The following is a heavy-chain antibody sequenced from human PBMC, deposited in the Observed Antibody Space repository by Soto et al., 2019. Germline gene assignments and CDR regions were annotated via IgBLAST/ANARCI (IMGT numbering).Heavy chain of an antibody. J-gene: IGHJ6*02. CDR3: AMLGGWSGGSSGMDV. Sequence: EVQLVESGGGLVQPGGSLRLSCAASGLIFSDYHMDWVRQAPGKGLEWVGRIRRKANSYTTEYAASVKGRFTISRDDSKSSLYLQMTSLKSEDTAVYYCAMLGGWSGGSSGMDVWGQGTTVTVSS. D-gene: IGHD6-19*01. CDR2: IRRKANSYTT. CDR1: GLIFSDYH. V-gene: IGHV3-72*01.